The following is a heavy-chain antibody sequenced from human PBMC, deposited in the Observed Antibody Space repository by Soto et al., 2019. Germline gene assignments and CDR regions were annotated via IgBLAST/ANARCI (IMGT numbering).Heavy chain of an antibody. CDR1: GGSINAFF. CDR3: ATQTGLYYYGLDV. CDR2: IFYSGST. Sequence: LSLTCTVSGGSINAFFWSWVRQPPGKGLESIGYIFYSGSTNYNPSLKSRVTISLDTSKTQFSLNLTSVTAADTAVYYCATQTGLYYYGLDVWGQGTMVTVSS. J-gene: IGHJ6*02. V-gene: IGHV4-59*01.